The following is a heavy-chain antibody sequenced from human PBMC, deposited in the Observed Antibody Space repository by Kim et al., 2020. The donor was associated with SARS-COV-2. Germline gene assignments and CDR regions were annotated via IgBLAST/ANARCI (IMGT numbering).Heavy chain of an antibody. CDR1: GGSISSYY. J-gene: IGHJ2*01. Sequence: SETLSLTCTVSGGSISSYYWSWIRQPPGKGLEWIGYIYYSGSTNYNPSPKSRVTISVDTSKNQFSLKLSSVTAADTAVYYCARAGGYYDSSGYYSDWYFDLWGRGTLVTVSS. CDR3: ARAGGYYDSSGYYSDWYFDL. V-gene: IGHV4-59*01. CDR2: IYYSGST. D-gene: IGHD3-22*01.